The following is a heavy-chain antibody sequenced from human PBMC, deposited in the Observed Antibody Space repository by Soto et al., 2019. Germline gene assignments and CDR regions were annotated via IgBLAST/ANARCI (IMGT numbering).Heavy chain of an antibody. D-gene: IGHD3-16*01. Sequence: EVQLVESGGGLVQPGGSLKLSCAASGFTFSGSAMHWVRQASGKGLEWVGRIRSKANSYATADAASVKGRFTISRDDSKYMGDLQMTRLKTGAPGVYYWTRISGRYDYIWGSDPSNAFDIWGQGTRVTVSS. V-gene: IGHV3-73*01. J-gene: IGHJ3*02. CDR2: IRSKANSYAT. CDR3: TRISGRYDYIWGSDPSNAFDI. CDR1: GFTFSGSA.